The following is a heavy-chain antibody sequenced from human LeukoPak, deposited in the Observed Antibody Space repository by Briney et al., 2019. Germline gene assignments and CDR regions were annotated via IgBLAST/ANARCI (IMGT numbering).Heavy chain of an antibody. CDR1: GYTFSNFG. CDR3: ARDGASTDDY. V-gene: IGHV1-18*01. J-gene: IGHJ4*02. D-gene: IGHD2-2*01. Sequence: ASVRVSCEASGYTFSNFGINWVRQAPGQGLEWVGWISGNDDNPNYGQKVQGRFTVTTDSSTHTDYMELRDLRFDDTAVYYCARDGASTDDYWGQGTLVTVSS. CDR2: ISGNDDNP.